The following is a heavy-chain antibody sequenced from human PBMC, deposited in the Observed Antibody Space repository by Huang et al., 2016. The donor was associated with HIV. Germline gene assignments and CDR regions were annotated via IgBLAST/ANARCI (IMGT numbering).Heavy chain of an antibody. D-gene: IGHD3-3*01. V-gene: IGHV2-5*02. J-gene: IGHJ4*02. CDR1: GFSVSDSGMA. CDR2: IYWDDDN. Sequence: QITLKESGPTLMKPTQTLTLTCTFSGFSVSDSGMAVAWIRQPPGKALEWLALIYWDDDNRYSPSLRNRLTIAKEIYKNQVVLRMTDLDPADTATYYCLPGRGGYYPYWGQGTLVTVSS. CDR3: LPGRGGYYPY.